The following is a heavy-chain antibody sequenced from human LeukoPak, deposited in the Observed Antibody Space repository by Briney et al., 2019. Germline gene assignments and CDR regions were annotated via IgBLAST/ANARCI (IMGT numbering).Heavy chain of an antibody. V-gene: IGHV3-53*01. CDR1: GFTVSSNY. J-gene: IGHJ4*02. D-gene: IGHD6-19*01. CDR3: AKMVHTEQWLVPFDY. CDR2: FYRGGET. Sequence: GGSLRLSCAASGFTVSSNYMSWVRQAPGKGLEWISVFYRGGETYYADSVKGRFTISRDNSKNTLYLQMNSLRAEDTAVYYCAKMVHTEQWLVPFDYWGQGTLVTVSS.